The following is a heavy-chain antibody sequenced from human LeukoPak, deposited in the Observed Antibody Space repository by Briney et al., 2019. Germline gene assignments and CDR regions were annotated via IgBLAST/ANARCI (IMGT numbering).Heavy chain of an antibody. D-gene: IGHD2-2*01. CDR3: ARDCSSTSCPFDY. J-gene: IGHJ4*02. V-gene: IGHV3-21*01. CDR2: ISSSSGYI. Sequence: GGSLRLSCAASGFTFSSYSMNWVRQAPGKGLEWVSSISSSSGYIYYADSVKGRFTISRDYAKNSLYLQMNSLRAEDTAVYYCARDCSSTSCPFDYWGQGTLVTVSS. CDR1: GFTFSSYS.